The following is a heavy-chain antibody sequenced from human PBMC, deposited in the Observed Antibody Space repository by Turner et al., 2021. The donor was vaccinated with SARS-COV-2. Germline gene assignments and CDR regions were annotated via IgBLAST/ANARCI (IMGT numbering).Heavy chain of an antibody. CDR2: IYYSGST. J-gene: IGHJ4*02. CDR3: ARQGSGSYYAVPHY. D-gene: IGHD3-10*01. V-gene: IGHV4-39*01. Sequence: QLQLLVSRPGLVKPSETLSVTCTVSGGSISSSYYYWGWSRQPPGKGLEWIGSIYYSGSTYYNPSLKSRVTISVDTSKNQFSLKLSSVTAADTAVYYCARQGSGSYYAVPHYWGQGTLVTVSS. CDR1: GGSISSSYYY.